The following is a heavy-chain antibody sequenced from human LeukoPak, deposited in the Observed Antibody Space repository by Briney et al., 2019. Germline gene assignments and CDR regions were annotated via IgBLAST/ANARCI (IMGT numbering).Heavy chain of an antibody. V-gene: IGHV4-34*01. J-gene: IGHJ4*02. CDR1: GGSFSGYY. CDR3: ARSPAVDSSGYPDY. D-gene: IGHD3-22*01. CDR2: INHSGST. Sequence: PSETLSLTCAVYGGSFSGYYWSWIRQPPGKGLEWIGEINHSGSTNYNPSLKSRVTISVDTSKNQFSLKLSSVTAADTAVYYCARSPAVDSSGYPDYWGQGTLVTVSS.